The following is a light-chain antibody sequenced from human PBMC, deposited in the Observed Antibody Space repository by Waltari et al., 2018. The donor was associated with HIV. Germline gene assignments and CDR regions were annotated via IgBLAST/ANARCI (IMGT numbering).Light chain of an antibody. CDR2: SNT. J-gene: IGLJ2*01. CDR3: GSWDDSLNGHVV. CDR1: SSNIGGNP. V-gene: IGLV1-44*01. Sequence: QSVLTQPPSASGALGHRLSIFCSGSSSNIGGNPVNWYQQLPGTSPTLLIASNTPRRSGVPDRFSASKSGTSASLAISGLQSEDEDDYYCGSWDDSLNGHVVFGGGTKLTVL.